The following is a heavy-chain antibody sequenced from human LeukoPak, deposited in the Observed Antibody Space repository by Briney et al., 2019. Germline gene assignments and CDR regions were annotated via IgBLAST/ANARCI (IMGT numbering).Heavy chain of an antibody. J-gene: IGHJ4*02. D-gene: IGHD1-26*01. CDR3: AKGPNIVGAMYYFDY. V-gene: IGHV3-30*18. CDR2: ISYDGSNK. Sequence: PGGSLRLSCAASGFTFSDYYMTWIRQAPGKGLEWVAVISYDGSNKYYADSVKGRFTISRDNSKNTLYLQMNSLRAEDTAVYYCAKGPNIVGAMYYFDYWGQGTLVTVSS. CDR1: GFTFSDYY.